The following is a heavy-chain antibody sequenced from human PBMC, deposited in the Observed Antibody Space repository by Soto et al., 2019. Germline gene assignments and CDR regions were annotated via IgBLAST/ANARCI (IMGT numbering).Heavy chain of an antibody. D-gene: IGHD2-15*01. CDR1: GFTFSDHY. J-gene: IGHJ5*02. CDR3: ASSVGSCGGGGCYHGS. CDR2: TRDKSDSYST. Sequence: EVQLVESGGGLVQPGGSLRLSCAASGFTFSDHYMDWVRQAPGKGLEWVGRTRDKSDSYSTEYDASVKGRFIISRDDLRNSMYLQMNSLKTEDTAVYYCASSVGSCGGGGCYHGSWGQGTLVTVSS. V-gene: IGHV3-72*01.